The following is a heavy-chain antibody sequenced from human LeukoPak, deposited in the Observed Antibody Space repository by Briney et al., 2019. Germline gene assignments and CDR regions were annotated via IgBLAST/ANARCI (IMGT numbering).Heavy chain of an antibody. CDR2: VSESGGST. V-gene: IGHV3-23*01. CDR1: GFTFSNYV. D-gene: IGHD6-13*01. Sequence: SGGSQRLSCAASGFTFSNYVMSWVRQAPGKGLEWVSAVSESGGSTYYAAFVKGGFTTSRDNSNKTVDMQKSSLRAEDTALYYCAKDGDEYSSNWYWYFDLWGRGTLVTVSS. J-gene: IGHJ2*01. CDR3: AKDGDEYSSNWYWYFDL.